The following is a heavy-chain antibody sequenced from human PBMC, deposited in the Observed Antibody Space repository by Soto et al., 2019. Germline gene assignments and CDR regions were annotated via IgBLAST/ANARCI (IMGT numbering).Heavy chain of an antibody. CDR3: ARKGGGDCPGGGCFSLDF. J-gene: IGHJ4*02. V-gene: IGHV1-69*01. Sequence: QVQLVQSGAEVKKPGSSVKVSCKVSGATFRTNPIAWVRQAPGQGLEWMGGIVPMSGTPKYAQKFQDRVTIIADESTSTAYMGLRTLSSEDTAIYYCARKGGGDCPGGGCFSLDFWGQGTLITVSS. CDR2: IVPMSGTP. CDR1: GATFRTNP. D-gene: IGHD2-15*01.